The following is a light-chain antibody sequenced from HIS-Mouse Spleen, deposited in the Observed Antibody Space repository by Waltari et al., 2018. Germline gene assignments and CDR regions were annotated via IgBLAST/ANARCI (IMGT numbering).Light chain of an antibody. Sequence: QAVLTQPSSLSASPGASASLTCTLRSGINVGTYRIYWYQQQPGSPPQYLLRYKSDSDKQQGSGVPSRFSGSKDGSANAGILLISGLQSEDEADYYCMIWHSSAWVFGGGTKLTVL. CDR3: MIWHSSAWV. J-gene: IGLJ3*02. CDR2: YKSDSDK. CDR1: SGINVGTYR. V-gene: IGLV5-45*02.